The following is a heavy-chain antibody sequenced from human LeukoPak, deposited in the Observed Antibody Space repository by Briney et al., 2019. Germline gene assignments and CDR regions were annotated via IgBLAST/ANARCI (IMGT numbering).Heavy chain of an antibody. J-gene: IGHJ4*02. V-gene: IGHV3-48*01. CDR2: IGIDSGNT. CDR3: ARDYKYAFDN. CDR1: GFTFSDYS. Sequence: GGSLRLSCAASGFTFSDYSMNWVRQAPGKGLEWISYIGIDSGNTNYADSVKGRFTISGDKAKNSLYLQMNSLRVEDTAVYYCARDYKYAFDNWGQGTLVTVST. D-gene: IGHD5-24*01.